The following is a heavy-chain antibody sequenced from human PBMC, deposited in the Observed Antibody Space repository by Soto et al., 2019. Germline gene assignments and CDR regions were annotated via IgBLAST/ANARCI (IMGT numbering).Heavy chain of an antibody. CDR3: ARTGSGSYYNEDYYYYMDV. CDR1: GYTFTSYA. J-gene: IGHJ6*03. V-gene: IGHV1-3*01. Sequence: ASVKVSCKASGYTFTSYAMHWVRQAPGQRLEWMGWINAGNGNTKYSQKFQGRVTITRDTSASTAYMELSSLRSEDTAVYYCARTGSGSYYNEDYYYYMDVWGKGTTVTVSS. D-gene: IGHD3-10*01. CDR2: INAGNGNT.